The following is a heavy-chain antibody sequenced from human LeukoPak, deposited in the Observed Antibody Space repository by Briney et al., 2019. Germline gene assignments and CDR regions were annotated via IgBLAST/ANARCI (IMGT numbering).Heavy chain of an antibody. CDR2: IKQDGSEK. CDR1: GFSVSSDW. J-gene: IGHJ4*02. V-gene: IGHV3-7*01. CDR3: PRDYRLPQLAPAIVTCHY. Sequence: GGSLVLSRAAAGFSVSSDWMSWGRHTPGKGQELVSNIKQDGSEKYYVDSVEGRFTISRDNAENSLYLQMNSLRAEATAVYYSPRDYRLPQLAPAIVTCHYCGEGTLLSVSS. D-gene: IGHD5-18*01.